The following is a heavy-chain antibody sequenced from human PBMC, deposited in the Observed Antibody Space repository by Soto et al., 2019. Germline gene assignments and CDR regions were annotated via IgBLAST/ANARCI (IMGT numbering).Heavy chain of an antibody. CDR1: GDSISNSRFY. CDR3: ARDFFDSSDYTTNWFDP. CDR2: IYHTGNA. Sequence: SETLSLSCSVSGDSISNSRFYWAWIRQPPGEGLEWIGSIYHTGNAYYNPSLKSRVTISVDTSKNQFSLKLTSVTATDAALYYCARDFFDSSDYTTNWFDPWGQGTLVT. J-gene: IGHJ5*02. D-gene: IGHD3-22*01. V-gene: IGHV4-39*01.